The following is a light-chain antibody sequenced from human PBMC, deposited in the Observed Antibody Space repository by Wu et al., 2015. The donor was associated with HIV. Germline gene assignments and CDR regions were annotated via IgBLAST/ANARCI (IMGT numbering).Light chain of an antibody. Sequence: DIQMTQSPSTLSASVGDRVTITCRASQSISSWLAWYQQKPGKGPNLLIYKASTLEGGVPSRFSGSGSGTEFTLTISSPQPDDFATYYCQQYNGYPLTFGGGTKVEIK. CDR3: QQYNGYPLT. J-gene: IGKJ4*01. V-gene: IGKV1-5*03. CDR2: KAS. CDR1: QSISSW.